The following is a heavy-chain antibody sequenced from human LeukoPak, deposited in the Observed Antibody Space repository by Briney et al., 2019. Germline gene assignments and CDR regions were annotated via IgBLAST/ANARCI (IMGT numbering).Heavy chain of an antibody. Sequence: GESLKISCKGSGYSFTTSWIGWGRQMPGKGLEWMGIIYPGDSDTRYSPSFQGQVTISADKSISTAYLQWSSLKASDTAMYYCARSIAAAGTWFDYWGQGTLVTVSS. CDR2: IYPGDSDT. D-gene: IGHD6-13*01. CDR1: GYSFTTSW. J-gene: IGHJ4*02. CDR3: ARSIAAAGTWFDY. V-gene: IGHV5-51*01.